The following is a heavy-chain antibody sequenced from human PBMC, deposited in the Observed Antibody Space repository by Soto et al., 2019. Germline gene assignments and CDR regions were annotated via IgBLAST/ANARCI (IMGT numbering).Heavy chain of an antibody. CDR3: AKATMVNPYYGMDV. D-gene: IGHD3-10*01. J-gene: IGHJ6*02. V-gene: IGHV3-23*01. Sequence: PGGSLRLSCAASGFTFSSYAMSWVRQAPGKGLEWVSAISGSGGSTYYADSVKGRFTISRDNSKNTLYLQMNSLRAEDTAVYYCAKATMVNPYYGMDVWGQGTTVTVS. CDR1: GFTFSSYA. CDR2: ISGSGGST.